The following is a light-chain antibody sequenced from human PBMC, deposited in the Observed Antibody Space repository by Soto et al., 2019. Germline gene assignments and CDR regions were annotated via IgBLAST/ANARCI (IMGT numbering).Light chain of an antibody. CDR1: QSISPW. Sequence: DIQMTQSPSTLSASVGDRVTITCRASQSISPWLAWYQQKPGKAPNLLIYDTSSLKSGVPSRFSASGSGTEFTLTISSLQPDDFATYSCQQYNSYSWTFGQGTKVDI. V-gene: IGKV1-5*01. CDR2: DTS. J-gene: IGKJ1*01. CDR3: QQYNSYSWT.